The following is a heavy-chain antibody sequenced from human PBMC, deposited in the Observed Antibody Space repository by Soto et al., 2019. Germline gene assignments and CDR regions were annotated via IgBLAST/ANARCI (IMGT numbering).Heavy chain of an antibody. CDR2: ISYVGSNK. V-gene: IGHV3-30*18. CDR3: AKEDSSSWHYYYGMDV. D-gene: IGHD6-13*01. Sequence: QVRLVESGGGVVQPGRSLRLSCAASGFTFSSYGMNWVRQAPGKGLEWVAVISYVGSNKYYADSVKGRFTISRDSSNNLLYLQMNSLRAEDTAVYYCAKEDSSSWHYYYGMDVWGQGTTVTVSS. J-gene: IGHJ6*02. CDR1: GFTFSSYG.